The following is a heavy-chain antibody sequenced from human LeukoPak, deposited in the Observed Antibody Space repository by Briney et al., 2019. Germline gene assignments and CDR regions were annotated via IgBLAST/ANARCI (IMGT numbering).Heavy chain of an antibody. V-gene: IGHV3-30*18. CDR2: TSYDGSNE. CDR1: GFTFSSCG. D-gene: IGHD3-10*01. CDR3: AKGYGSGSYVVDY. Sequence: PGGSLRLSCAASGFTFSSCGMHWVRQAPGKGLEWVAFTSYDGSNEYYADSVKGRFTIFRDNAKNTLYLQMNSLRAEDTAVYYCAKGYGSGSYVVDYWGQGTLVTVSS. J-gene: IGHJ4*02.